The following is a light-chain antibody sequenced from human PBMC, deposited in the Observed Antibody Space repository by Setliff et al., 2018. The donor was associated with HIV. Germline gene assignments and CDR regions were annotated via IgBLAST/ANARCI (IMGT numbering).Light chain of an antibody. CDR1: WSDLGGYNY. CDR3: SSYTSSSTRV. Sequence: QSVLTQPASVSGSLGQSITTACTGTWSDLGGYNYVSWYQQHPGKAPKLMIYEVSNRPSGVSNRFSGSKSGNTASLTISGLQAEDEADYFCSSYTSSSTRVFGTGTKVTVL. J-gene: IGLJ1*01. V-gene: IGLV2-14*01. CDR2: EVS.